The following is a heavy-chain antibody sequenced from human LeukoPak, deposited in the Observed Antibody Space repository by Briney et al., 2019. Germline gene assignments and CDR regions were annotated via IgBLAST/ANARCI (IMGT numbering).Heavy chain of an antibody. D-gene: IGHD1-1*01. V-gene: IGHV4-39*01. CDR1: GGSINSPNSY. J-gene: IGHJ4*02. CDR2: IFHDGTT. CDR3: ARRVVAGTTVDF. Sequence: SETLSLTCTVSGGSINSPNSYWGWIRQPPGKGLGWIGSIFHDGTTYYSPSLKSRVTVSVDTSLNQFSLSLMSMTAADTAVYYCARRVVAGTTVDFWGQGNLVTVSS.